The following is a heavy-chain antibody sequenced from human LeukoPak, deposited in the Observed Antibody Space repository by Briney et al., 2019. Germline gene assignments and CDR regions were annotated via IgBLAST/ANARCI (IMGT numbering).Heavy chain of an antibody. V-gene: IGHV4-59*08. CDR3: ARARGYCSGGSCHHWYFDL. CDR1: GGSISSYY. CDR2: IYYSGST. Sequence: PSETLSLTCTVSGGSISSYYWSWIRQPPGKGLEWIGYIYYSGSTNYNPSLKSRVTISVDTSKNQFSLKLSSVTAADTAVYYCARARGYCSGGSCHHWYFDLWGRGTLVTVSS. J-gene: IGHJ2*01. D-gene: IGHD2-15*01.